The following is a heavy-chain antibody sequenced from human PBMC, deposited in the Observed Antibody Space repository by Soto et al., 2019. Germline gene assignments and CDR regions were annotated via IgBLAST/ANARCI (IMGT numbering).Heavy chain of an antibody. V-gene: IGHV3-49*04. CDR2: IRSKAYGVTT. J-gene: IGHJ6*02. CDR3: AKYAYTSRYSFFGMDV. Sequence: GGSLRLSCTTSGFTFSDYAISWVRQAPWKGLEWVGVIRSKAYGVTTDYAASVKGRFAISRDDSKSTGNLQMNSVTSEDTAVYFCAKYAYTSRYSFFGMDVWGHGTMVTVSS. CDR1: GFTFSDYA. D-gene: IGHD3-16*01.